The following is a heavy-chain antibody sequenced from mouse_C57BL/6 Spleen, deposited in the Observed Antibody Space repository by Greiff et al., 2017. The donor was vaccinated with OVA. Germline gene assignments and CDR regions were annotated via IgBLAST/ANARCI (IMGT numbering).Heavy chain of an antibody. D-gene: IGHD1-1*01. Sequence: QVQLQQSGAELVKPGASVKISCKASGYAFSSYWMNWVKQRPGKGLEWIGQIYPGDGDTNYNGKFKGKATLTADKSSSTAYMQLSSLTSEDAAVYFCARSGDYGSSYVGYFDYWGQGTTLTVSS. CDR2: IYPGDGDT. CDR1: GYAFSSYW. V-gene: IGHV1-80*01. J-gene: IGHJ2*01. CDR3: ARSGDYGSSYVGYFDY.